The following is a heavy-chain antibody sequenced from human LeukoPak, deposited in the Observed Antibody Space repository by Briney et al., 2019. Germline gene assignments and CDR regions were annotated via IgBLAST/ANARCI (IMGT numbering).Heavy chain of an antibody. V-gene: IGHV3-64*01. J-gene: IGHJ4*02. Sequence: GGSLRLSCAASGFTFSSYAMHWVRQAPGKGLEYVSAISSNGGSTYYANSVKGRFTISRDNSKNTLYLQMGSLRAEDMAVYYCARWSIAAAGTLGFDYWGQGTLVTVSS. CDR1: GFTFSSYA. CDR3: ARWSIAAAGTLGFDY. CDR2: ISSNGGST. D-gene: IGHD6-13*01.